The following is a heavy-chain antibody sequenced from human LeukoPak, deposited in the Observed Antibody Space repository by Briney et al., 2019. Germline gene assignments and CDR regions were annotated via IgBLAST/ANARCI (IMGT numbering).Heavy chain of an antibody. CDR2: IKQDGSEK. Sequence: VGSLRLSRAASGFTFSNYWLTWVRQAPGQGLEWVANIKQDGSEKHYVDSVKGRFTISRDNAKNSLYLQMNSLRAEDTAVYYCARDRQIAYWGQGTLVTVSS. J-gene: IGHJ4*02. CDR1: GFTFSNYW. V-gene: IGHV3-7*01. CDR3: ARDRQIAY.